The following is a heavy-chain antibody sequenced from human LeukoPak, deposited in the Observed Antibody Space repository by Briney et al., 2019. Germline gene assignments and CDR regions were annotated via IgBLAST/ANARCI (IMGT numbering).Heavy chain of an antibody. J-gene: IGHJ6*03. CDR3: ARWNYYDSSGYSLYYMDV. V-gene: IGHV1-8*01. CDR2: MNPNSGNT. Sequence: RASVKVSCTASGYTFTSYDINWVRQATGQGLEWMGWMNPNSGNTGYAQKFQGRVTMTRNTSISTAYMELSSLRSEGTAVYYCARWNYYDSSGYSLYYMDVWGKGTTVTISS. D-gene: IGHD3-22*01. CDR1: GYTFTSYD.